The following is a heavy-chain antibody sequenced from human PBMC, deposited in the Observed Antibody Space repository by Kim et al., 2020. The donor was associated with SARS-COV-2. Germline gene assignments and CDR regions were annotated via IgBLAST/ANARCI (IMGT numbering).Heavy chain of an antibody. V-gene: IGHV3-7*03. Sequence: YVESVKGRLTISGNDAKNSLFLQMNSLRAEDTAVYYCARESTETTEGAWGRGTVVTVSS. CDR3: ARESTETTEGA. D-gene: IGHD4-17*01. J-gene: IGHJ5*02.